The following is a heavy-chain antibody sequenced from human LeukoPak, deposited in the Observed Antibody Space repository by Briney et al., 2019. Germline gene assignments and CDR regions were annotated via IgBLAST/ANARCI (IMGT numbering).Heavy chain of an antibody. CDR2: IRSSGDDT. CDR1: GFMFSSYA. J-gene: IGHJ3*02. D-gene: IGHD3-16*01. Sequence: GGSLRLSCAASGFMFSSYAMSWVRQAPGKGLEWVSSIRSSGDDTYYADSVKGRFTISRDNSKNTLYLQMNSLRVEDTAVYYCARDGGDRRLGAFDIWGQGTMVTVSS. CDR3: ARDGGDRRLGAFDI. V-gene: IGHV3-23*01.